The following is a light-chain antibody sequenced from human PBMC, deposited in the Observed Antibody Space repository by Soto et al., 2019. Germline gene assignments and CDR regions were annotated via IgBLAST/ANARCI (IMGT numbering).Light chain of an antibody. J-gene: IGKJ1*01. Sequence: TQSPSSVSASVGDRVTITCRASQGIGRWLAWYQQKPGQAPRLLIYDASSRATGIPDRFSGSGSGTDFTLTISRLEPEDFAVYYCQQYGSSSTFGQGTKVEIK. CDR1: QGIGRW. CDR2: DAS. V-gene: IGKV3-20*01. CDR3: QQYGSSST.